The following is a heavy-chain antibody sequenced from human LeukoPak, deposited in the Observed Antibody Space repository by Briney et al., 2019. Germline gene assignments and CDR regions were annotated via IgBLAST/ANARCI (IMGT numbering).Heavy chain of an antibody. CDR3: ARDLVYGDYYYGMDV. CDR1: GGSASSGSYY. J-gene: IGHJ6*02. Sequence: SETLSLTCTVSGGSASSGSYYWSWIRQPPGKGLEWIGYIYYSGSTNYNPSLKSRVTISVDTSKNQFSLKLSSVTAADTAVYYCARDLVYGDYYYGMDVWGQGTTVTVSS. V-gene: IGHV4-61*01. D-gene: IGHD4-17*01. CDR2: IYYSGST.